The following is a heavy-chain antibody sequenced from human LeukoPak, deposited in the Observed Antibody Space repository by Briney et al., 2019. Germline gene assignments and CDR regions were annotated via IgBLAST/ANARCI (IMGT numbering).Heavy chain of an antibody. J-gene: IGHJ4*02. D-gene: IGHD3-22*01. CDR3: ARDEGSAYPFDY. Sequence: SETLSLTCTVSGGSISSSSYYWGWIRQPPGKGLEWIGSIYYSGSTYYNPSLKSRVTISVDTSKNQFSLNLNSVTAADTAVYLCARDEGSAYPFDYWGQGTLVTVSS. CDR2: IYYSGST. CDR1: GGSISSSSYY. V-gene: IGHV4-39*07.